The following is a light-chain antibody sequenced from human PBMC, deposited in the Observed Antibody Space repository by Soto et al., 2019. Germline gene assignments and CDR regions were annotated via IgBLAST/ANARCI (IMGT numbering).Light chain of an antibody. CDR1: QNINNY. V-gene: IGKV1-39*01. CDR3: QQSYSTPGT. J-gene: IGKJ5*01. CDR2: DAS. Sequence: DIQMTQSPSSLSASVGDRVTITCQASQNINNYLNWYQQKPGRAPKLLIYDASNLEAGVPSRFRGSGSGTDFTLTISSLQPEDFATYYCQQSYSTPGTFGQGTRLEIK.